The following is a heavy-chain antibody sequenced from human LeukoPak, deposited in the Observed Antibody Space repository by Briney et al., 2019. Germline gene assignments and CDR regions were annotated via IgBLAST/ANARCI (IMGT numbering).Heavy chain of an antibody. Sequence: SETLSLTCTVSGGSISSSSYYWGWIRQPPGKGLEWIGEINHSGSTNYNPSLKSRVTISVDTSKNQFSLKLSSVTAADTAVYYCARVAIFGVVIIRYYYYMDVWGKGTTVTVSS. J-gene: IGHJ6*03. CDR3: ARVAIFGVVIIRYYYYMDV. CDR2: INHSGST. CDR1: GGSISSSSYY. D-gene: IGHD3-3*01. V-gene: IGHV4-39*07.